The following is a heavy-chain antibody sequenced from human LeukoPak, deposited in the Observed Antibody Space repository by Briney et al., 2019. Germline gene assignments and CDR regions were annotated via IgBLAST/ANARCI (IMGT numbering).Heavy chain of an antibody. J-gene: IGHJ5*02. Sequence: SETLSLTCTVSGGSISNHYWSWIRQPPGKGLEWIGYIYYNGRTNYNPSLESRVTVSVDTSKNQFSMKLSSVTAADTAVYYCARLSGLFDSSGYYYSNWLDPWGREPWSPSPQ. CDR3: ARLSGLFDSSGYYYSNWLDP. CDR1: GGSISNHY. D-gene: IGHD3-22*01. CDR2: IYYNGRT. V-gene: IGHV4-59*11.